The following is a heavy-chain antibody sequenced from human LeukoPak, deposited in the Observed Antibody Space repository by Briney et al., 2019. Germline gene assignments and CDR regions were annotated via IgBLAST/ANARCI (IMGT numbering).Heavy chain of an antibody. CDR3: ARGVEYYTSGSYFDY. CDR2: ISAYNGNT. CDR1: GYTFTSYG. V-gene: IGHV1-18*01. J-gene: IGHJ4*02. Sequence: ASVTVSCKTSGYTFTSYGISWVRRAPGQGLEWMGWISAYNGNTDYAQRLQGRVTMTTDTSTNTAYMSLRSLRSDDTAVYYCARGVEYYTSGSYFDYWGQGTLVTVSS. D-gene: IGHD3-10*01.